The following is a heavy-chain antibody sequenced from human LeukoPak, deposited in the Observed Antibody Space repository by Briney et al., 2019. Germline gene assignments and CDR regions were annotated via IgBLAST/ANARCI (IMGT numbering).Heavy chain of an antibody. V-gene: IGHV4-34*01. J-gene: IGHJ4*02. CDR2: INRSGST. Sequence: PSETLSLTCAVYGGSFSGYYWSWIRQPPGKGLEWIGEINRSGSTNYNPSLKSRVTISVSTSKNQFSLMLTSVTAADTAVYYCARGTRTYYYNSGSYLSYWGQGTLVTVSS. D-gene: IGHD3-10*01. CDR3: ARGTRTYYYNSGSYLSY. CDR1: GGSFSGYY.